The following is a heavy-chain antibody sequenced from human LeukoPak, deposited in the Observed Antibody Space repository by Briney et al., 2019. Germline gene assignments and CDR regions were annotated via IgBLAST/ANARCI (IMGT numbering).Heavy chain of an antibody. Sequence: ASVKVSCKASGCTFTSYGISWVRQAPGQGLEWMGWISANNGNTNYAQKLQGRVTMTTDRYTSTAYMELTSLRYDDTAVYYCARELYYYESSGSYGDYWVEGALVSV. J-gene: IGHJ4*02. D-gene: IGHD3-22*01. CDR3: ARELYYYESSGSYGDY. CDR2: ISANNGNT. CDR1: GCTFTSYG. V-gene: IGHV1-18*01.